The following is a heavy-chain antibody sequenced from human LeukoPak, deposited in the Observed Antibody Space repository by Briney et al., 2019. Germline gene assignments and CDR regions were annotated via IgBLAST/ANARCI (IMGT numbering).Heavy chain of an antibody. Sequence: GGSLRLSCAASGFTFSSHWIHWVRQAPGEGLVWVSRINSDGSNPNYADSVKGRFTISRDNAKDTLYLQMSSLRAEDTALYYCARQSYYDIYFDYWGQGTLVTVSS. V-gene: IGHV3-74*01. D-gene: IGHD3-22*01. CDR3: ARQSYYDIYFDY. CDR2: INSDGSNP. CDR1: GFTFSSHW. J-gene: IGHJ4*02.